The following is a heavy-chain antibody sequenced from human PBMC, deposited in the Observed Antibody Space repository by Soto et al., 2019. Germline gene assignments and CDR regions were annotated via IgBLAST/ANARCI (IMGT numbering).Heavy chain of an antibody. CDR2: ISAYNGNT. D-gene: IGHD6-19*01. CDR1: GYTFTIYG. Sequence: ASVKVSCKASGYTFTIYGISWVRQAPGQGLEWMGWISAYNGNTNYAQKLQGRVTMTTDTSTSTAYMELRSLRSDDTAVYYCARDPPYSSGWYAGFDPWGQGTLVTVSS. V-gene: IGHV1-18*01. J-gene: IGHJ5*02. CDR3: ARDPPYSSGWYAGFDP.